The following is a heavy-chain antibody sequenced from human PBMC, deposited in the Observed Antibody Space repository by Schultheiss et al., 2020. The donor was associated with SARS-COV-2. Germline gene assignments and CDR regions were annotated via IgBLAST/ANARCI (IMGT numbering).Heavy chain of an antibody. CDR3: ARDGTGGMDGMDI. J-gene: IGHJ6*02. Sequence: GGSLRLSCAASGFTVSSNYMSWVRQAPGKGLEWVAVISYDGSNKYYADSVKGRFTISRDNSKNTVYLQMTGLRADDTAVYYCARDGTGGMDGMDIWGQGTTVTVSS. V-gene: IGHV3-30-3*01. CDR2: ISYDGSNK. D-gene: IGHD3-16*01. CDR1: GFTVSSNY.